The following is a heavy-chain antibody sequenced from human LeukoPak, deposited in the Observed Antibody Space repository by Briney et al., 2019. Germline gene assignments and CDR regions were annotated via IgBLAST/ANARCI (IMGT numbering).Heavy chain of an antibody. CDR2: IYTSGST. V-gene: IGHV4-61*01. CDR1: GDSFSSVTDY. CDR3: ARWNGLMDV. Sequence: SETLSLTCTVSGDSFSSVTDYWAWIRQPPGKGLEWIGRIYTSGSTNYNPSLKSRVTMSVDTSKNQFSLKLSSVTAADTAVYYCARWNGLMDVWGKGTTVTVSS. J-gene: IGHJ6*04. D-gene: IGHD1-1*01.